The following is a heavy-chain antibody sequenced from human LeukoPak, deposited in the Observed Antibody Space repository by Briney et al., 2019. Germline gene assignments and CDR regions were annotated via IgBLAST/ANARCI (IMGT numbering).Heavy chain of an antibody. CDR1: GDTVSNKRTA. CDR2: TYYRSKRYN. J-gene: IGHJ6*03. V-gene: IGHV6-1*01. D-gene: IGHD6-6*01. CDR3: TTVGSHSSSSGFLYYYYYYMDV. Sequence: SQTLSLTSAISGDTVSNKRTAWNWIRHSPTRGLEWLGRTYYRSKRYNHYSVYVKSRITINPDTSKNQFSLQLNSVSPEDTAVYYCTTVGSHSSSSGFLYYYYYYMDVWGKGTTVTVSS.